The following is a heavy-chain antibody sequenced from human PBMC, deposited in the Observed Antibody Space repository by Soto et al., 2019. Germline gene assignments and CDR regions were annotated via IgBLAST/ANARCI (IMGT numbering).Heavy chain of an antibody. CDR1: GGSISSGDYY. J-gene: IGHJ4*02. Sequence: SLTCTVSGGSISSGDYYWSWIRQPPGKGLEWIGYVYYSGSTYYNPSLKSRVTISVDTSKNQFSLKLSSVTAADMAVYYCARSGYCTNGVCYTPFDYWGQGTLVTVSS. CDR2: VYYSGST. V-gene: IGHV4-30-4*01. CDR3: ARSGYCTNGVCYTPFDY. D-gene: IGHD2-8*01.